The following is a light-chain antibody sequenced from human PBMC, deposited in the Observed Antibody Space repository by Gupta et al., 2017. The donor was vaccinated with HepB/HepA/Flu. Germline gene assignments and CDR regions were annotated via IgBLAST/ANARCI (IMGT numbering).Light chain of an antibody. Sequence: EIVLTQSPATLALSPGERVALPCRASQNIRTSLAWYQHKPGQAPRLLIYDVSNRATGVPARFAGSGSGTDFTLAISSLEPEDFAVYYCQQRNTWPRTFGQGTKVEI. CDR1: QNIRTS. J-gene: IGKJ1*01. CDR2: DVS. V-gene: IGKV3-11*01. CDR3: QQRNTWPRT.